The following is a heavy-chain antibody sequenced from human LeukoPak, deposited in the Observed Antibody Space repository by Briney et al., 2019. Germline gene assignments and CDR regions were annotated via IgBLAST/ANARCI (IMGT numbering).Heavy chain of an antibody. D-gene: IGHD3-22*01. V-gene: IGHV3-73*01. Sequence: GGSLRLSCAASGFTFSGSAMHWVRQASGKGLDWVGRIRSKANSYATAYVASVRGRFTISRDDSKNTAYLQMNSLKTEDTAVYYCTRLVGYYDSSGYNYWGQGTLVTVPS. CDR1: GFTFSGSA. J-gene: IGHJ4*02. CDR2: IRSKANSYAT. CDR3: TRLVGYYDSSGYNY.